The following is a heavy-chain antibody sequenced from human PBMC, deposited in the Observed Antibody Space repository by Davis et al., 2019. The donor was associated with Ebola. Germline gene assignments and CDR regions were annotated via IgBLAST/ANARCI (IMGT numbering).Heavy chain of an antibody. CDR1: GFTFSSYA. Sequence: PGGSLRLSCAASGFTFSSYAMHWVRQAPGKGLEWVSGISWNSGTIGYADSVKGRFTISRDNAKNSLYLQMNSLRAEDTALYYCAKDGYGSGSYRYYGMDVWGQGTTVTVSS. D-gene: IGHD3-10*01. V-gene: IGHV3-9*01. J-gene: IGHJ6*02. CDR2: ISWNSGTI. CDR3: AKDGYGSGSYRYYGMDV.